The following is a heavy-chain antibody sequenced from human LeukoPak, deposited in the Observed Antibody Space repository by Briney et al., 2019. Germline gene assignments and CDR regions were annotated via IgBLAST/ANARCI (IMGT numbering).Heavy chain of an antibody. CDR1: GGSFSGYY. Sequence: SETLSLTCAVYGGSFSGYYWSWIRQPPGKGLEWIGEINHSGSTNYNPSLKSRVTISVDTSKNQFSLKLSSVTAADTAVYYCARDRAWAVDDQLKTPSGDYWGQGTLVTVS. D-gene: IGHD6-19*01. V-gene: IGHV4-34*01. CDR3: ARDRAWAVDDQLKTPSGDY. J-gene: IGHJ4*02. CDR2: INHSGST.